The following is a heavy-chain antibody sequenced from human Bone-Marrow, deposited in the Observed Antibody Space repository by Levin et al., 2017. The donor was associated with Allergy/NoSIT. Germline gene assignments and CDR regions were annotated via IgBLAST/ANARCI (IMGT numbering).Heavy chain of an antibody. D-gene: IGHD3-16*01. CDR3: AKDQCRNVWGSDLCAFVI. Sequence: LSLTCAASGFSFSSYGMHWVRQAPGKGLEWVAVISYDGTIKYYGDLVKGRFTISRDYSTNTLYLQMNSLRPEHTAVYYCAKDQCRNVWGSDLCAFVIWSEGRVVSVSA. CDR1: GFSFSSYG. V-gene: IGHV3-30*18. J-gene: IGHJ3*02. CDR2: ISYDGTIK.